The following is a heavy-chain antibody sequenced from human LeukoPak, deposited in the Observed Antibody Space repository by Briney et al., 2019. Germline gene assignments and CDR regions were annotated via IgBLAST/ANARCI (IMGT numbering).Heavy chain of an antibody. CDR2: IYYSGSS. V-gene: IGHV4-39*07. CDR1: VGSISSGDYS. Sequence: PSETLSLTCTVSVGSISSGDYSWSWVRQPPGKELEWIGSIYYSGSSHYNPSLKSRVSMSRDTAKNQFSLNLSSVTAADTAVYYCARVGVTADFDYWGQGTLVTVSS. CDR3: ARVGVTADFDY. J-gene: IGHJ4*02. D-gene: IGHD1-26*01.